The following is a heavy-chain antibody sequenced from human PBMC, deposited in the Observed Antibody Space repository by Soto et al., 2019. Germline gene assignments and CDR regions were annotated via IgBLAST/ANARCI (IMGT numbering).Heavy chain of an antibody. CDR1: GYTFTSYG. CDR2: ISAYNGNT. D-gene: IGHD6-13*01. V-gene: IGHV1-18*01. Sequence: ASVKVSCKASGYTFTSYGISWVRQAPGQGLEWMGWISAYNGNTNYAQKLQGRVTMTTDTSTSTAYMELRSLRSDDTAVYYCARVVWAAAGTGWFDPWGQGTLVTVSS. J-gene: IGHJ5*02. CDR3: ARVVWAAAGTGWFDP.